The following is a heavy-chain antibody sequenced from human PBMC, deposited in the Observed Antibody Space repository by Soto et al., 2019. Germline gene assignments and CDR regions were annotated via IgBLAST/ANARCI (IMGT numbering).Heavy chain of an antibody. CDR3: ARGSTDSYPGSRIFDF. J-gene: IGHJ4*02. V-gene: IGHV3-30-3*01. D-gene: IGHD3-10*01. CDR2: ISYDGSNK. Sequence: LRLSCAASGFTFSSYAMHWVRQAPGKGLEWVAVISYDGSNKYYADSVKGRFTISRDNSKNTLYLQMNSLRAEDTAVYYCARGSTDSYPGSRIFDFWGRGTLVTVSS. CDR1: GFTFSSYA.